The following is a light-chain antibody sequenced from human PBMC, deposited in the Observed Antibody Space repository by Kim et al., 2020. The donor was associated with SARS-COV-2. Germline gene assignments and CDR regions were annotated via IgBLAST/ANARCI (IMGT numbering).Light chain of an antibody. CDR1: QDIRND. V-gene: IGKV1-17*01. CDR2: SAS. Sequence: ASVDDRVTIPCRASQDIRNDLGWYQQRAGKGPERLIYSASTLQRGVPSRFSGSGSGTEFTLTISRLQPEDFATYYCLQHNNYPPTFGQGTKVDIK. CDR3: LQHNNYPPT. J-gene: IGKJ1*01.